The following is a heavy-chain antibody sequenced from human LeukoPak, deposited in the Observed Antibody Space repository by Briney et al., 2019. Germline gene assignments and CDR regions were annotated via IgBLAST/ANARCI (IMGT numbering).Heavy chain of an antibody. CDR1: GYTFTDYY. CDR3: APGGTSGYSYFDY. V-gene: IGHV1-2*02. J-gene: IGHJ4*02. Sequence: ASVKVSCKASGYTFTDYYLHWMRQAPGQGLEWMGWINPDSGGTYYAQNFQGRVTMTRDTSISTAYMELTRLRSDDTAVYYCAPGGTSGYSYFDYWGQGTLVTVSS. D-gene: IGHD3-22*01. CDR2: INPDSGGT.